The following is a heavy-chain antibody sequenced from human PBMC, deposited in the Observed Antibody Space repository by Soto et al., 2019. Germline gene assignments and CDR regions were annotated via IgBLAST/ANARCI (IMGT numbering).Heavy chain of an antibody. CDR2: VSSTSAFI. D-gene: IGHD6-6*01. V-gene: IGHV3-21*01. Sequence: EVRLVESGGGLVKPGGSLRLSCAASGFIFSSYSMNWVRQAPGKGLEWVSSVSSTSAFINYADSLKGRFTISRDNAKNSLLLQINSLRAEDTAVYFCARETNPYTDSSHAFDIWGQGTMVTVSS. CDR1: GFIFSSYS. J-gene: IGHJ3*02. CDR3: ARETNPYTDSSHAFDI.